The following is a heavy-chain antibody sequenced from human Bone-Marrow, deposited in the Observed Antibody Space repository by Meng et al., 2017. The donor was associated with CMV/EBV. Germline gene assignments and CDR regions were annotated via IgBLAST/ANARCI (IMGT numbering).Heavy chain of an antibody. CDR3: ARDIYSGYDYGWFDP. CDR1: GFTFSSYA. D-gene: IGHD5-12*01. J-gene: IGHJ5*02. V-gene: IGHV3-30-3*01. CDR2: ISYDGSNK. Sequence: GESLKISCAASGFTFSSYAMHWVRQAPGKGLEWVAVISYDGSNKYYADSVKGRFTISRDNAKNSLYLQMNSLRAEDTAVYYCARDIYSGYDYGWFDPWGQGTLVTVSS.